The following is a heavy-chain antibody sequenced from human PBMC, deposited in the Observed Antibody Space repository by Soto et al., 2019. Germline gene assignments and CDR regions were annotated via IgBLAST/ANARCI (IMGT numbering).Heavy chain of an antibody. V-gene: IGHV4-39*01. CDR1: GGSISSSSYY. CDR2: IYYSGST. CDR3: ARQDEYSSSLGGYYYYYMDV. D-gene: IGHD6-6*01. J-gene: IGHJ6*03. Sequence: QLQLQESGPGLVKPSETLSLTCTVSGGSISSSSYYWGWFPQPPGKGREGIGSIYYSGSTYYNPSLKSRVTISVDTSKNQFSLKLSSVTAADTAVYYCARQDEYSSSLGGYYYYYMDVWGKGTTVTVSS.